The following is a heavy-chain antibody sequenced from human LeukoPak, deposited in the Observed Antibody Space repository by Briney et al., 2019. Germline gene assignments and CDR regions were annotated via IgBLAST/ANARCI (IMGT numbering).Heavy chain of an antibody. CDR2: MNPNSGNT. CDR3: ARGNIAAAADPDWFDP. V-gene: IGHV1-8*02. Sequence: GASVKVSCKASGYTFTSYGISWVRQATGQGLEWMGWMNPNSGNTGYAQKFQGRVTMTRNTSISTAYMELSSLRSEDTAVYYCARGNIAAAADPDWFDPWGQGTLVTVSS. J-gene: IGHJ5*02. CDR1: GYTFTSYG. D-gene: IGHD6-13*01.